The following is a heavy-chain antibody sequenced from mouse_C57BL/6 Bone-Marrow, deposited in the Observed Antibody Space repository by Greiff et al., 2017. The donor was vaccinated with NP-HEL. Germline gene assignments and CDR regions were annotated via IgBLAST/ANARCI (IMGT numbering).Heavy chain of an antibody. Sequence: QVQLQQSGAELMKPGASVKLSCKATGYTFTGYWIEWVKQRPGHGLEWIGEILPGSGSTNYNEKFKGKATFTADTSSNTPYLQLSSLTTEDSAIYYCAGCGYCPYYCAMDYWGQGTSVTVSA. J-gene: IGHJ4*01. D-gene: IGHD2-3*01. V-gene: IGHV1-9*01. CDR2: ILPGSGST. CDR1: GYTFTGYW. CDR3: AGCGYCPYYCAMDY.